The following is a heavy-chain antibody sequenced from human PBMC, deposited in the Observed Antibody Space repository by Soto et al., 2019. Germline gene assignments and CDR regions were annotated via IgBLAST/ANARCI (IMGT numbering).Heavy chain of an antibody. CDR3: AGDLSPSTYYYDSSGYSPGY. V-gene: IGHV1-46*01. Sequence: ASVKVSCKASGYTFTSYYMHWVRQAPGQGLEWMGIINPSGGSTSYARKFQGRVTMTRDTSTSTVYMELSSLRSEDTAVYYCAGDLSPSTYYYDSSGYSPGYWGQGTLVTVSS. D-gene: IGHD3-22*01. CDR2: INPSGGST. CDR1: GYTFTSYY. J-gene: IGHJ4*02.